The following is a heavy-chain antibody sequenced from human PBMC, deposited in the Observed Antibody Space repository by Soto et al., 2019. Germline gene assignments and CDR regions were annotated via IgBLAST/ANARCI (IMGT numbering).Heavy chain of an antibody. CDR2: IYPGDSDT. CDR3: ARSRAFTLGLYYEGMVV. CDR1: GYSFASYW. J-gene: IGHJ6*02. D-gene: IGHD2-2*03. V-gene: IGHV5-51*01. Sequence: GESLKISCQGSGYSFASYWIGWVRQMPGKDLEWMGIIYPGDSDTRYSPSFQGQVTISADKSLLTAYLQWTSLMASDTALYYCARSRAFTLGLYYEGMVVVDQGTTV.